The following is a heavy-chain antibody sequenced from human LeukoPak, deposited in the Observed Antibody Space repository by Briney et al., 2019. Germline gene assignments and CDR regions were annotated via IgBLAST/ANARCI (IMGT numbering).Heavy chain of an antibody. CDR1: GFTFSSYA. CDR2: IGSDGST. D-gene: IGHD6-19*01. CDR3: AKGKETSDWYNFDY. J-gene: IGHJ4*02. V-gene: IGHV3-23*01. Sequence: GGSLRLSCAASGFTFSSYAMSWVRQAPGKGLDWVSAIGSDGSTYYADSVKGRFTISRDNSKNTLYLQMNSLRGEDTAVYYCAKGKETSDWYNFDYRGQGTLVTVSS.